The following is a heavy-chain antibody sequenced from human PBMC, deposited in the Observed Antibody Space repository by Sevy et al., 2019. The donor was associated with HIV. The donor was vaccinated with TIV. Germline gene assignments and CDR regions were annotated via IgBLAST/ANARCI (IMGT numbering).Heavy chain of an antibody. CDR3: ARAYDSSGSYYLFDY. CDR2: ISYDGSNK. CDR1: GFTFSSYA. D-gene: IGHD3-10*01. Sequence: GGSLRLSCAASGFTFSSYAMHWVRQAPGKGLEWVAVISYDGSNKYYADSVKGRFTISRDNSKITLYLQMNSLRAEDTAVYYCARAYDSSGSYYLFDYWGQGTLVTVSS. J-gene: IGHJ4*02. V-gene: IGHV3-30*04.